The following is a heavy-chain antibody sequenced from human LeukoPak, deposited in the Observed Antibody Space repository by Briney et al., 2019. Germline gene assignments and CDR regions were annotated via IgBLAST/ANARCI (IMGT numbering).Heavy chain of an antibody. CDR1: GGSISSYY. J-gene: IGHJ5*02. CDR3: ARDWGYCSSTSCLGSNWFDP. Sequence: PSETLSLTCTVSGGSISSYYWSWIRQPPGKGLEWIGYIYYSGSTNYNPSLKSRVTMSVDTSKNQFSLKLSSVTAADTAVYYCARDWGYCSSTSCLGSNWFDPWGQGTLVTVSS. CDR2: IYYSGST. V-gene: IGHV4-59*12. D-gene: IGHD2-2*01.